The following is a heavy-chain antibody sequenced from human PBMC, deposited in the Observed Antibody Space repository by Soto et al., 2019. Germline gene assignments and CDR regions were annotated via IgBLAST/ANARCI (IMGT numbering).Heavy chain of an antibody. D-gene: IGHD4-17*01. V-gene: IGHV5-51*01. CDR2: IQPGDSDT. CDR3: ARTTAYGDYSYDY. CDR1: GYSFPRFW. Sequence: LGESLKISCKGSGYSFPRFWIGWVRQMPGKGLEWMGIIQPGDSDTRYSPSFQGQATISADTSISTAYLQWSSLKASDTAMYYCARTTAYGDYSYDYWGLGTLVTVSS. J-gene: IGHJ4*02.